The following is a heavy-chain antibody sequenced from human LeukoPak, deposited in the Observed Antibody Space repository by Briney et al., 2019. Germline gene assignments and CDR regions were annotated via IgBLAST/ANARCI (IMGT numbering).Heavy chain of an antibody. CDR3: ARDEYSGYAGYESAFDI. Sequence: GGSLRLSCTASDFEFPSFWMHWVRQAPGKGLVWVSHINTDGTSTKYADSVKGRFTVCRDNAKNTLFLPLNSLGAEDTAIYYCARDEYSGYAGYESAFDIWGHGTTVTVSS. CDR2: INTDGTST. CDR1: DFEFPSFW. D-gene: IGHD5-12*01. V-gene: IGHV3-74*03. J-gene: IGHJ3*02.